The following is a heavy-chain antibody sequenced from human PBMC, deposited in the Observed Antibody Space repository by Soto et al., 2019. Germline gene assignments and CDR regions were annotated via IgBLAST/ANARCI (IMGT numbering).Heavy chain of an antibody. D-gene: IGHD2-21*01. CDR1: GDTFRTYT. Sequence: QVQLVQSGADMKKPGSSVKVTCKTSGDTFRTYTISWVRKAPGQGLEWMGRIITMLGRLNYAQKFRCRVTFTADEATSSTHMELSSLRFEDTATYYCTPAEGDGGSWYEHWGLGTLVTVSS. CDR3: TPAEGDGGSWYEH. CDR2: IITMLGRL. V-gene: IGHV1-69*02. J-gene: IGHJ4*02.